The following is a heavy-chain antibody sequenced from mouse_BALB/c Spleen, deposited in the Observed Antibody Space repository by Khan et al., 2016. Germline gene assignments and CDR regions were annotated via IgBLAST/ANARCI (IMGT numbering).Heavy chain of an antibody. CDR3: PMMCYGNYEGNFYAMVD. Sequence: VQLQQPGAELVKPGASVRLSCTTSGFNIKDTYIHWVKQRPEQGLEWFARINPANGNTDYAPKFQGKATLTADTSSNTAYMLLSSLTSEDTAGYYCPMMCYGNYEGNFYAMVDWGQGTSVTVSS. D-gene: IGHD2-1*01. CDR2: INPANGNT. V-gene: IGHV14-3*02. J-gene: IGHJ4*01. CDR1: GFNIKDTY.